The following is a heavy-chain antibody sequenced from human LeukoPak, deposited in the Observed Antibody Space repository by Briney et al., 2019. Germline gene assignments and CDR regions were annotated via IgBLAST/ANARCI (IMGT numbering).Heavy chain of an antibody. J-gene: IGHJ4*02. CDR2: IKQDGSEK. CDR1: GFTFSSYW. V-gene: IGHV3-7*01. Sequence: PGGSLRLSCAASGFTFSSYWMSWVRQAPGKGREGVANIKQDGSEKYYVDSVKGRFTISRENAKNSLYLQMNSLRAGDTAVYYCARRAGSGYDYWGQGTLVTVSS. D-gene: IGHD3-22*01. CDR3: ARRAGSGYDY.